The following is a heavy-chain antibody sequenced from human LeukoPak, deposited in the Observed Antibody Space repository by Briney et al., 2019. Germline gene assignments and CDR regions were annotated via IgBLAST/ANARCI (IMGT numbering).Heavy chain of an antibody. CDR3: ASESPAAIPPRSDY. V-gene: IGHV1-69*13. J-gene: IGHJ4*02. CDR2: IIPIFGTA. D-gene: IGHD2-2*02. Sequence: ASVKVSCKASGGTFSSYAISWVRQAPAQGLEWMGGIIPIFGTANYAQKFQGRVTITADESTSTAYMELSSLRSEDTAVYYCASESPAAIPPRSDYWGQGTLVTVSS. CDR1: GGTFSSYA.